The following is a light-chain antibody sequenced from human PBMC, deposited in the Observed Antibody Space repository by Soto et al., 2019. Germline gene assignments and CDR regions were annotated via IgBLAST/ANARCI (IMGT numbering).Light chain of an antibody. V-gene: IGLV2-8*01. Sequence: QSALTQPPSASGAPGQSVTISCTGTSSDVGGYKYVSWYQQHPGKAPKLLIYEVSKRPSGVHDRVSGSKSGNTASLTVSGLQAADEADYYCSSCSGSYNWVFGGGTKLTVL. J-gene: IGLJ3*02. CDR1: SSDVGGYKY. CDR2: EVS. CDR3: SSCSGSYNWV.